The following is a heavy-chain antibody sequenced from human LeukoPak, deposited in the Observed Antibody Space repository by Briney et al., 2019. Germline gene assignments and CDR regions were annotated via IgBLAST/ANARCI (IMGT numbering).Heavy chain of an antibody. J-gene: IGHJ6*02. V-gene: IGHV4-61*02. D-gene: IGHD4-11*01. Sequence: SETLSLTCTVSGGSISSGSYYWSWIRQPAVNGLEWIGRINTSGSTNYKPSLKSRVTISVDTSKSQFSLKLSSVTAADTAVYYCASIQSYYFGLDVWGQGTTVTVSS. CDR3: ASIQSYYFGLDV. CDR1: GGSISSGSYY. CDR2: INTSGST.